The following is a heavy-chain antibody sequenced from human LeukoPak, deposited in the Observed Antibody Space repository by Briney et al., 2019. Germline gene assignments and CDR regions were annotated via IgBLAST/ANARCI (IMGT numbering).Heavy chain of an antibody. CDR1: GFTFSSYS. J-gene: IGHJ5*02. CDR2: ISSSSSYI. D-gene: IGHD6-19*01. Sequence: GRSLRLSCAASGFTFSSYSMNWVRQAPGKGLEWVSSISSSSSYIYYADSVKGRFTISRDNAKNSLYLQMNSLRAEDTAVYYCARDRGSSGWQNWFDPWGQGTLVTVSS. CDR3: ARDRGSSGWQNWFDP. V-gene: IGHV3-21*01.